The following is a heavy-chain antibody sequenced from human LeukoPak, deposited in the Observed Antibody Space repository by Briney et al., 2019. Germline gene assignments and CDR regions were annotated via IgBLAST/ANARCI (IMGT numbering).Heavy chain of an antibody. J-gene: IGHJ4*02. CDR3: AKGGTTVTTWDY. CDR2: IKPDGRDK. CDR1: GFTFSDYW. V-gene: IGHV3-7*01. D-gene: IGHD4-17*01. Sequence: GGSLRLSCAASGFTFSDYWMSWVRQAPGKGPEWVVNIKPDGRDKYYVDSVKGRFTISRDNAKNSLYLQLNSLRAEDTAVYYCAKGGTTVTTWDYWGQGTLVTVSS.